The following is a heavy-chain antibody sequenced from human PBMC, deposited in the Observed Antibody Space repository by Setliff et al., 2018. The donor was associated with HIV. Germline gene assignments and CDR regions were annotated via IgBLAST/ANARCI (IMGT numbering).Heavy chain of an antibody. J-gene: IGHJ5*02. CDR3: ARARLQGIVTAVGPRDNCLDP. CDR1: GYSFINYG. CDR2: ISAYTGHT. Sequence: ASVKVSCKASGYSFINYGISWVRQAPGQGPEWMGWISAYTGHTDYAPRLLGRVTMTTDTSTSTAYMELRSLSSDDTAVYYCARARLQGIVTAVGPRDNCLDPWGQGTRVTVSS. D-gene: IGHD1-26*01. V-gene: IGHV1-18*01.